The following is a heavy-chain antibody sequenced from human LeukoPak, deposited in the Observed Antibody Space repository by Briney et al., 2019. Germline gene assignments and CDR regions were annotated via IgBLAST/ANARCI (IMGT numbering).Heavy chain of an antibody. J-gene: IGHJ4*02. Sequence: ASVTASCKASDYTFTSYGISWVRQAPGQGLEWMGWVSTYNGNTNYAQKLQGRVTMTTDTSTSTAYMELRSLRSDDTAVYYCARGPYCSGGTCYSQYYDYWGQGTLVVVSS. CDR2: VSTYNGNT. V-gene: IGHV1-18*01. CDR3: ARGPYCSGGTCYSQYYDY. CDR1: DYTFTSYG. D-gene: IGHD2-15*01.